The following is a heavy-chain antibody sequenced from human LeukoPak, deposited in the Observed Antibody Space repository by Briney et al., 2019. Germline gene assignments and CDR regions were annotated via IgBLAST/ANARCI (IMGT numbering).Heavy chain of an antibody. D-gene: IGHD4-17*01. V-gene: IGHV4-59*01. CDR3: ASRKGLRFAFDI. CDR1: GGSISRYY. Sequence: SETLSLTCTVSGGSISRYYWDWIRQPPGKGLEWIGYIYYSGSTNYNPSLKSRVTISVHTSKNQFSLKLSSVTAADTAVYYCASRKGLRFAFDIWGQGTMVTVSS. J-gene: IGHJ3*02. CDR2: IYYSGST.